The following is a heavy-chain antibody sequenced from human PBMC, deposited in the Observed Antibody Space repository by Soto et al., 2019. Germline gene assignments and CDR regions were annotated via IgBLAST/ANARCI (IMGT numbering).Heavy chain of an antibody. D-gene: IGHD3-22*01. CDR3: AKDSESLYYYDSSGYYPLDY. Sequence: PGGSLRLSCAASGFTFSSYAMSWVRQAPGKGLEWVSAISGSGGSTYYADSVKGRFTISRDNSKNTLYLQMNSLRAEDTAVYYCAKDSESLYYYDSSGYYPLDYWGQGTLVTVPQ. CDR1: GFTFSSYA. J-gene: IGHJ4*02. V-gene: IGHV3-23*01. CDR2: ISGSGGST.